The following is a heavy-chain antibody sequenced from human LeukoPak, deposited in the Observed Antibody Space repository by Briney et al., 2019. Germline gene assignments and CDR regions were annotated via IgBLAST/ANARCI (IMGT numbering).Heavy chain of an antibody. D-gene: IGHD6-19*01. J-gene: IGHJ4*02. Sequence: GSSVKVSCKASGGTFSSYAISWVRQAPGQGLEWMGGIIPIFGTANYAQKFQGRVTITTDEFTSTAYMELSSLRSEDTAVYYCARGAAVAGTLDYWGQETLVTVSS. CDR1: GGTFSSYA. V-gene: IGHV1-69*05. CDR3: ARGAAVAGTLDY. CDR2: IIPIFGTA.